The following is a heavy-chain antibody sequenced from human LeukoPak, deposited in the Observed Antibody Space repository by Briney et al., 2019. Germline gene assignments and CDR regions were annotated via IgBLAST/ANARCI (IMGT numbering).Heavy chain of an antibody. V-gene: IGHV3-23*01. J-gene: IGHJ4*02. CDR2: FGISGKT. Sequence: GGSLRLSCAASGFTFSSYGMHWVRQAPGKGLEWVSTFGISGKTYYTDSVKGRFTISRDISENTLYLQMNSLRAEDTAVYYCAKRRDLLRGVTAPFDCWGQGILVTVSS. CDR3: AKRRDLLRGVTAPFDC. CDR1: GFTFSSYG. D-gene: IGHD3-10*01.